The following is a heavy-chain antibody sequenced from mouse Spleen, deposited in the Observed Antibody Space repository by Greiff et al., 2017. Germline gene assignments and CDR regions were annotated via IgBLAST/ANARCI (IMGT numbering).Heavy chain of an antibody. CDR1: GYTFTDYN. D-gene: IGHD2-1*01. Sequence: VQLQQSGPELVKPGASVKMSCKASGYTFTDYNMHWVKQSHGKSLEWIGYINPNNGGTSYNQKFKGKATLTVNKSSSTAYMELRSLTSEDSAVYYCAGILYGNFFAYWGQGTLVTVSA. J-gene: IGHJ3*01. CDR2: INPNNGGT. CDR3: AGILYGNFFAY. V-gene: IGHV1-22*01.